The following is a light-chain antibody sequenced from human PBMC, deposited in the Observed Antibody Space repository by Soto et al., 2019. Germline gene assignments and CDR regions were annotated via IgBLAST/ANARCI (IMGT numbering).Light chain of an antibody. CDR2: RIS. Sequence: EIVMTQSQDTLSVSPGERATLSCRASQTVKSNLAWYHQKPGQPPRLLIYRISTRATGISDRFSASGSATEFTLTISSLQSEDFGVYYCQQHDQWPLTFGQGTRLEI. J-gene: IGKJ5*01. V-gene: IGKV3-15*01. CDR3: QQHDQWPLT. CDR1: QTVKSN.